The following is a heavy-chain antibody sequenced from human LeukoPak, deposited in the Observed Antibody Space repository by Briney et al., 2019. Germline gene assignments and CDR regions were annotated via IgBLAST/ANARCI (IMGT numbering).Heavy chain of an antibody. CDR3: AARGYSYGSVYYYYYYMDV. J-gene: IGHJ6*03. Sequence: GGSLRLPCPASGFTFRTYAMSWVGRPPGKELDWVSVIYTGGGRYYADSVRGRFTISRDTSKNMVFLQMNSLRAEDTAVYYCAARGYSYGSVYYYYYYMDVWGKGTTVTISS. CDR2: IYTGGGR. D-gene: IGHD5-18*01. V-gene: IGHV3-66*01. CDR1: GFTFRTYA.